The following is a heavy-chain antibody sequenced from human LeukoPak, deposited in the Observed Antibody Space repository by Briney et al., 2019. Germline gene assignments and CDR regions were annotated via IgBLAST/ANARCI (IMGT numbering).Heavy chain of an antibody. J-gene: IGHJ4*02. D-gene: IGHD2-2*01. Sequence: SETLSLTCTVSGGSISSYYWSWIRQPPGKGLEWIGYIYYSGSTNYNPSLKSRVTISVDTSKNQFSLKLSSVTAADTAVYYCASAVVGPFDYWGQGTLVTVSS. CDR2: IYYSGST. CDR1: GGSISSYY. V-gene: IGHV4-59*01. CDR3: ASAVVGPFDY.